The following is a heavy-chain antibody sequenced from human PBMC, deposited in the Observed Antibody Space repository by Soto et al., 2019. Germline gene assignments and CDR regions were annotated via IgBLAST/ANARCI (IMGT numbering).Heavy chain of an antibody. CDR2: ISSSSITI. CDR1: GFTFSSYS. D-gene: IGHD3-22*01. V-gene: IGHV3-48*02. CDR3: SRNYYDSSGYFLDWFDP. Sequence: PGGSLRLSCAASGFTFSSYSMNWVRQAPGKGLEWVSYISSSSITIYYADSVKGRFTISRDNAKNSLYLQMNSLRDEDTAVYYCSRNYYDSSGYFLDWFDPWGQGTLVTVSS. J-gene: IGHJ5*02.